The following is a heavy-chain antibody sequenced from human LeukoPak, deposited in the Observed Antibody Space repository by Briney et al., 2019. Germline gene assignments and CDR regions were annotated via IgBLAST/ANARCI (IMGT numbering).Heavy chain of an antibody. CDR2: IYYSGST. J-gene: IGHJ5*02. CDR3: ARIGYCSGGSCYSNWFDP. CDR1: GGSISSGDYY. Sequence: SETLSLTCTVSGGSISSGDYYWSWIRQPPGKGLEWIGYIYYSGSTYYNPSLKGRVTISVDTSKNQFPLKLSSVTAADTAVYYCARIGYCSGGSCYSNWFDPWGQGTLVTVSS. V-gene: IGHV4-30-4*08. D-gene: IGHD2-15*01.